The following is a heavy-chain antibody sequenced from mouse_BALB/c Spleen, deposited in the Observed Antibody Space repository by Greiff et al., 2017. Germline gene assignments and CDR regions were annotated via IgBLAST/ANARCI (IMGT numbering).Heavy chain of an antibody. J-gene: IGHJ2*01. D-gene: IGHD2-1*01. Sequence: QVQLKESGPELVKPGASVKISCKASGYAFSSSWMNWVKQRPGQGLEWIGRIYPGDGDTNYNGKFKGKATLTADKSSSTAYMQLSSLTSVDSAVYFCARGGDYGNFDYWGQGTTLTVSS. V-gene: IGHV1-82*01. CDR3: ARGGDYGNFDY. CDR1: GYAFSSSW. CDR2: IYPGDGDT.